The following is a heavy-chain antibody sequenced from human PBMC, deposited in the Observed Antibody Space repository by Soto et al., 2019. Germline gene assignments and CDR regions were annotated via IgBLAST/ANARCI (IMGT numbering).Heavy chain of an antibody. CDR3: ARDEEVNYADYGGSDHYYGMDV. CDR1: GGSISSGGYY. D-gene: IGHD4-17*01. Sequence: SETLSLTCTVSGGSISSGGYYWSWIHQHPGKGLEWIGYIYYTGSTYYNPSLKSRVTISVDTSKNQFSLKLTSVTAADTAVYYCARDEEVNYADYGGSDHYYGMDVWGQGTTVTVSS. CDR2: IYYTGST. V-gene: IGHV4-31*03. J-gene: IGHJ6*02.